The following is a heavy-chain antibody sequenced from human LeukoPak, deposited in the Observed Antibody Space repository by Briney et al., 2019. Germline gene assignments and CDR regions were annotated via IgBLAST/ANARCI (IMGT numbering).Heavy chain of an antibody. D-gene: IGHD6-6*01. CDR3: ARCSSIAAPCAGMDV. V-gene: IGHV3-23*01. CDR2: ISGVGDST. CDR1: GFMFRNFA. Sequence: PGGSLRLSCSASGFMFRNFAMSWVRQAPGKGLEWVSSISGVGDSTYYADSVKGRFTISRDNSKNILFVEINSLRFDDTAVYYCARCSSIAAPCAGMDVWGQGTTVTVSS. J-gene: IGHJ6*02.